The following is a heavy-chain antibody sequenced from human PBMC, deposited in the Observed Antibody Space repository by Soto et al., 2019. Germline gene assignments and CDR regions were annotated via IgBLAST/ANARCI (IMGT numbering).Heavy chain of an antibody. CDR3: ARDGRYSGSDYFDY. J-gene: IGHJ4*02. CDR2: ISSSSSTI. D-gene: IGHD5-12*01. CDR1: GFTFSSYS. V-gene: IGHV3-48*02. Sequence: PGGSLRLSCGASGFTFSSYSMNWVRQAPGKGLEWISDISSSSSTIFYADSVKGRFTISRDNDKNSLYLQMNNLRDEDTAVYFCARDGRYSGSDYFDYWGQGTLVTVSS.